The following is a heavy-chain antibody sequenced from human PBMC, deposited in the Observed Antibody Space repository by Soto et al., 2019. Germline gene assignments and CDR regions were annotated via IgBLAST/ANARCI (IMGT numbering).Heavy chain of an antibody. Sequence: PSETLSLTCTVSGGSISSYYWSWIRQPPGKGLEWIGYIYYSGSTNHNPSLKSRVTISVDTSKNQFSLKLSSVTAADTAVYYCARDNDYSSSSRGGLAFDIWGQGTMVT. J-gene: IGHJ3*02. CDR3: ARDNDYSSSSRGGLAFDI. V-gene: IGHV4-59*01. D-gene: IGHD6-6*01. CDR1: GGSISSYY. CDR2: IYYSGST.